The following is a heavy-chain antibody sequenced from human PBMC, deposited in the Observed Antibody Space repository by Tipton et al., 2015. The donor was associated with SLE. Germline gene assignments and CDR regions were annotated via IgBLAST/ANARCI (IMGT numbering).Heavy chain of an antibody. V-gene: IGHV3-30*02. Sequence: SLRLSCAASGFTFSTYSMNWVRQAPGKGLEWVAFIRYDGSNKYYADSVKGRFTISRDNSKNTLYLQMSSLRAEDTAVYYCAKDSSGWNYFDYWGQGTLVTVSS. J-gene: IGHJ4*02. CDR2: IRYDGSNK. CDR3: AKDSSGWNYFDY. CDR1: GFTFSTYS. D-gene: IGHD6-19*01.